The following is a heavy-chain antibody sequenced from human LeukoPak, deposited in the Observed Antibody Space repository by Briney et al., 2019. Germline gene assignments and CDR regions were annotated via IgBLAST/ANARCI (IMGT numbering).Heavy chain of an antibody. CDR1: GFRLSSYW. CDR3: ARDVTGDWVR. J-gene: IGHJ4*02. Sequence: GGSLRLSCAASGFRLSSYWMHWVRQAPGKGLVWVSRINPDGSSTSYADSAKGRFTISRDNAKNTLDLQMNSLRVEDTTVYYCARDVTGDWVRWGQGTLVTVSS. CDR2: INPDGSST. V-gene: IGHV3-74*01. D-gene: IGHD7-27*01.